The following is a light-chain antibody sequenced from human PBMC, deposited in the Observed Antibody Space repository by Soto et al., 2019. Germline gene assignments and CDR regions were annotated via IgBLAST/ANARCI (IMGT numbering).Light chain of an antibody. J-gene: IGKJ1*01. CDR3: LRYNAFSQT. CDR2: DAS. Sequence: DIQLTQSPSTLSASVGDRVTITCRASQSMNSWLVWYQQKPGDAPKVLIYDASSLESGVPSRFSGSGSGTEFTLTIGSLQPEDFATYYCLRYNAFSQTFGQGTKVEI. CDR1: QSMNSW. V-gene: IGKV1-5*01.